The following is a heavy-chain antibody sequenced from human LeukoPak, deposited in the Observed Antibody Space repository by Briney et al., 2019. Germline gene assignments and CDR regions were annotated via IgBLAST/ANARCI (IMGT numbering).Heavy chain of an antibody. J-gene: IGHJ4*02. CDR2: INPNSGGT. CDR3: ARDRYYYGSGSYPSY. V-gene: IGHV1-2*02. Sequence: ASVKVSCKASGYTFTFCYMHWVRQAPGQGLEWMGWINPNSGGTNYAQKFQGRVTMTRDTSISTAYMELSRLRSDDTAVYYCARDRYYYGSGSYPSYWGQGTLVTVSS. D-gene: IGHD3-10*01. CDR1: GYTFTFCY.